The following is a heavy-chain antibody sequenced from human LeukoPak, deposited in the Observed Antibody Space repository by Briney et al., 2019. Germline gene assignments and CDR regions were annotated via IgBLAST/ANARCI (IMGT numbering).Heavy chain of an antibody. Sequence: SETLSLTCTVSGASVRSGSYYWTWIRQPPGEGLEWIGDIYHTGSTNYNPSLKSRVTFSLDKSKNHFALKLTSVTVADTAIYYCASYDYVWGSLDFWGQGTLVPVSS. CDR1: GASVRSGSYY. V-gene: IGHV4-61*01. CDR3: ASYDYVWGSLDF. D-gene: IGHD3-16*01. J-gene: IGHJ4*02. CDR2: IYHTGST.